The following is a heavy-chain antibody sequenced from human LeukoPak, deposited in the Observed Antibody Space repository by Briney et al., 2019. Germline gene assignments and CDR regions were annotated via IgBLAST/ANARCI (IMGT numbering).Heavy chain of an antibody. CDR2: IYYSGST. CDR3: ASYYYDSSGYLYGSYAFHI. Sequence: SETLSLTCTVSGGSISSGDYYWSWIRQPPGKGLEWIGYIYYSGSTYHNPSLKSRVTISVDTSKNQFSLKLSSVTAADTAVYYCASYYYDSSGYLYGSYAFHIWGQGTMVTVSS. CDR1: GGSISSGDYY. V-gene: IGHV4-30-4*01. J-gene: IGHJ3*02. D-gene: IGHD3-22*01.